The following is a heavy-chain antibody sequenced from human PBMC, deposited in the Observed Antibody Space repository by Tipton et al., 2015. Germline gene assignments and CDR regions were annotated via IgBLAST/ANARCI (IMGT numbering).Heavy chain of an antibody. J-gene: IGHJ6*02. D-gene: IGHD3-22*01. Sequence: SLRLSCVASGFTFNNYAMTWVRQAPGMGLEWVSAISGGGDTTYYADSAKGRFTISRDNSKNTLYLQMNSLKTEDTAVYYCARSRDSSGQRGYYGMDVWGQGTTVTVSS. CDR2: ISGGGDTT. CDR3: ARSRDSSGQRGYYGMDV. V-gene: IGHV3-23*01. CDR1: GFTFNNYA.